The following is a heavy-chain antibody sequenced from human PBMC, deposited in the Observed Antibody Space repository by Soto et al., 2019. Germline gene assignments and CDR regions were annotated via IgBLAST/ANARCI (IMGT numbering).Heavy chain of an antibody. CDR1: GFTFSSYG. Sequence: PGGSLRLSCAASGFTFSSYGMHWVRQAPGKGLEWVAVISYDGSNKYYADSVKGRFTISRDNSKNTLYLQMNSLRAEDTAVYYCANGADYYDSSGSGGFDYWGQGTLVTVSS. J-gene: IGHJ4*02. CDR3: ANGADYYDSSGSGGFDY. V-gene: IGHV3-30*18. D-gene: IGHD3-22*01. CDR2: ISYDGSNK.